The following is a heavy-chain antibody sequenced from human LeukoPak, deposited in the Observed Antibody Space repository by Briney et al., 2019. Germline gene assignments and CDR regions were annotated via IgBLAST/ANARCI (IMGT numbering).Heavy chain of an antibody. V-gene: IGHV4-30-2*05. Sequence: PSQTLSLTCAVSGGSISSGGYSWSWIRQPPGQGLEWIGYIYHSGSTYYNPSLKSRVTISVDTSKNQFSLKLSSVTAADTAVYYCARDRRLRFLEWEQYYYGMDVWGQGTTVTVSS. CDR2: IYHSGST. CDR3: ARDRRLRFLEWEQYYYGMDV. J-gene: IGHJ6*02. D-gene: IGHD3-3*01. CDR1: GGSISSGGYS.